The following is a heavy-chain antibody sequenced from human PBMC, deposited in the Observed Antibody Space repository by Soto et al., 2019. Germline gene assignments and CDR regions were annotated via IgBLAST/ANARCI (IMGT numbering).Heavy chain of an antibody. Sequence: GASVKVSCKASGYTFTSYAMHWVRQAPGQGLEWMGWVSTDNGNTNYAQRLQGRVTLSTDTSTSTAYMELRSLRSDDTAVYYCARVTHDYGDYLYNWFDPWGQGTLVTVSS. CDR2: VSTDNGNT. CDR3: ARVTHDYGDYLYNWFDP. CDR1: GYTFTSYA. J-gene: IGHJ5*02. D-gene: IGHD4-17*01. V-gene: IGHV1-18*01.